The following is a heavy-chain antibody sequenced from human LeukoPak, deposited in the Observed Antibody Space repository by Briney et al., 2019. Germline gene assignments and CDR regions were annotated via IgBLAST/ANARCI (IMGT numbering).Heavy chain of an antibody. J-gene: IGHJ3*02. Sequence: ASVKVSCKASGYTFTGYYMHWVRQAPGQGLEWMGWINPNSGGTNYAQKFQGRVTMTRDTSISTAYMELSRLRSDDTAVYYCARDMDILTGFQSFDIWGQGTMVTVSS. D-gene: IGHD3-9*01. V-gene: IGHV1-2*02. CDR2: INPNSGGT. CDR3: ARDMDILTGFQSFDI. CDR1: GYTFTGYY.